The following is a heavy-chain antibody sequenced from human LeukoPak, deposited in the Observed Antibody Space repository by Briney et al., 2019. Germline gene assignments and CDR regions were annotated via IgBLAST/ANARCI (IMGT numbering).Heavy chain of an antibody. CDR1: GYTFTSYG. V-gene: IGHV1-18*01. J-gene: IGHJ4*02. CDR2: ISAYNGNT. CDR3: ARVASGYSYGYLDY. Sequence: GASVKVSCKASGYTFTSYGISWVRQAPGQGLEWMGWISAYNGNTNYAQKLQGRVTMTTDTSTSTAYMELRSLRSEDTAVYYCARVASGYSYGYLDYWGQGTLVTVSS. D-gene: IGHD5-18*01.